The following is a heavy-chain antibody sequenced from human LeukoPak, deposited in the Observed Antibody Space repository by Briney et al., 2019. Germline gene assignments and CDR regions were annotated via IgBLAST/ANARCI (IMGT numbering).Heavy chain of an antibody. Sequence: SETLSLTCTVSGGSISSGDYYWSWIRQPPGKGLEWIGYIYYSGSTYYNPSLKSRVTISVDTSKNQFSLKLSSVTAADTAVYYCARETSLPGYAGGLGFNYWGQGTLVTVSS. V-gene: IGHV4-30-4*08. CDR3: ARETSLPGYAGGLGFNY. D-gene: IGHD6-19*01. CDR2: IYYSGST. CDR1: GGSISSGDYY. J-gene: IGHJ4*02.